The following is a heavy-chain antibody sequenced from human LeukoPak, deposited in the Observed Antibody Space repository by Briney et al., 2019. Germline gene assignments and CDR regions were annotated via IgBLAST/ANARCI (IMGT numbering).Heavy chain of an antibody. CDR3: ARATGTYYDILTGYPLFDY. J-gene: IGHJ4*02. CDR1: GGSFSGYY. D-gene: IGHD3-9*01. V-gene: IGHV4-34*01. CDR2: INHSGST. Sequence: PSETLSLTCAVYGGSFSGYYWSWIRQPPGKGLEWIGEINHSGSTSYNPSLKSRVTISVDTSKNQFSLKLSSVTAADTAVYYCARATGTYYDILTGYPLFDYWGQGTLVTVSS.